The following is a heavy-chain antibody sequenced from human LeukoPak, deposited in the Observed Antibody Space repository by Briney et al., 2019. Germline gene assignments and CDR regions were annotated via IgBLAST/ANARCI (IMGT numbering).Heavy chain of an antibody. V-gene: IGHV3-74*01. CDR2: INDDGSDT. CDR1: GFTFKLYW. Sequence: GGSLRLSCAASGFTFKLYWMHWVRQVPGKRPVWVSRINDDGSDTIYADSVKGRFTVSRDNSKNTLYLQMNSLRAEDTAVYYCARDLYKGYSENWGQGTLVSVSS. D-gene: IGHD5-18*01. CDR3: ARDLYKGYSEN. J-gene: IGHJ4*02.